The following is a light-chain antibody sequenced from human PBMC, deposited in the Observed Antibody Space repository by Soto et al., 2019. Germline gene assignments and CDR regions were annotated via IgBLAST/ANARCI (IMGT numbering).Light chain of an antibody. CDR3: QQYNSYLWT. V-gene: IGKV1-5*03. CDR2: KAS. Sequence: DIQMTQSPSTLSASVGDRVTITCRASQSISNWLAWYQQKPGKAPKLLIYKASSLETGVPSTFSGSGSGTEFTLTISSLRHDDFATYYCQQYNSYLWTFGQGTKVEIK. CDR1: QSISNW. J-gene: IGKJ1*01.